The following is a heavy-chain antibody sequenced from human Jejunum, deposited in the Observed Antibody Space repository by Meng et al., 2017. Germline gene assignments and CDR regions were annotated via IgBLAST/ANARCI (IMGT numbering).Heavy chain of an antibody. CDR1: GFSFEDYA. V-gene: IGHV3-9*01. Sequence: SLKISCAASGFSFEDYAMSWVRQAPGKGLEWVSGISWNGGSIGYEDSVKGRFTISRDDSLNTLFLQMSSLTTDDTAVYYCVRTSYSDSSGRHWGQGTLVTVSS. CDR3: VRTSYSDSSGRH. D-gene: IGHD3-22*01. J-gene: IGHJ4*02. CDR2: ISWNGGSI.